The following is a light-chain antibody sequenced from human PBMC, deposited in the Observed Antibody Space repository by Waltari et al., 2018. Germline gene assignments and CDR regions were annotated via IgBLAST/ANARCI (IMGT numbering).Light chain of an antibody. V-gene: IGLV2-14*01. Sequence: QSALTQPASVSGSPGQSITISCTGTSSDIGAYNFVSWYQQHPGKAPKIMIHEVTNRPSGVSNRFSGSKSGNMASLTISGFQAEDEADYYCSSYTTRGTYVFGTGTKVTVL. CDR3: SSYTTRGTYV. CDR2: EVT. CDR1: SSDIGAYNF. J-gene: IGLJ1*01.